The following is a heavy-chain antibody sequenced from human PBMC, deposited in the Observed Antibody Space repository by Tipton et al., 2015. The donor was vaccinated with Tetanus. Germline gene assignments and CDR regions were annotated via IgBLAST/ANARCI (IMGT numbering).Heavy chain of an antibody. CDR2: IYPGDSDT. CDR3: ARAHCTDGVCNFDF. Sequence: QLVQSGGEVKKPGESLKISCKGSVYIFNNYWIGWVRQKPGKGLEWMGIIYPGDSDTRYSPSFQGQVTISVDKSINTAYLQWSSLKASDTSMFYCARAHCTDGVCNFDFWGQGALVTVAS. D-gene: IGHD2-8*01. V-gene: IGHV5-51*01. J-gene: IGHJ4*02. CDR1: VYIFNNYW.